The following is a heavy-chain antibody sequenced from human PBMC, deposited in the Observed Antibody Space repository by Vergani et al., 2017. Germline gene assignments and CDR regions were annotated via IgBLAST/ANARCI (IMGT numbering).Heavy chain of an antibody. CDR2: IYYSGST. V-gene: IGHV4-39*01. CDR3: ARLGGLIAAAGTDY. Sequence: QLQLQESGPGLVKPSETLSLTCTVSGGSISSSSYYWGWIRQPPGKGLEWIGSIYYSGSTYYNPSLKSRVTISVDTSKNQFSLKLSSVTAADTAVYYCARLGGLIAAAGTDYWGQGTLVTVSS. J-gene: IGHJ4*02. D-gene: IGHD6-13*01. CDR1: GGSISSSSYY.